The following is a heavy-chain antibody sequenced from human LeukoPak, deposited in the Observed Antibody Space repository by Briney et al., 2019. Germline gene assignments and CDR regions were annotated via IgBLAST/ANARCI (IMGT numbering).Heavy chain of an antibody. CDR2: IYYSGST. V-gene: IGHV4-39*01. D-gene: IGHD3-9*01. J-gene: IGHJ4*02. CDR3: ARPVLRYFDWLEGYFDY. CDR1: GGSISSSSYY. Sequence: SETLSLTCIVSGGSISSSSYYWGWIRQPPGKGLEWIGSIYYSGSTYYNPSLKSRVTISVDTSKNQFSLKLSSVTAADTAVYYCARPVLRYFDWLEGYFDYWGQGTLVTVSS.